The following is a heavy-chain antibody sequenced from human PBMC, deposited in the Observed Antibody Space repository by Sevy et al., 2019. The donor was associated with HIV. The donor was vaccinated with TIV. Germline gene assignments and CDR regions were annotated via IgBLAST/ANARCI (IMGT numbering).Heavy chain of an antibody. CDR3: AXGPDYXXXXGXXXX. J-gene: IGHJ5*02. V-gene: IGHV3-21*01. CDR1: GFXFSSYS. Sequence: GGSLRLSCAASGFXFSSYSMHWVRQAPGKGLEWVSSINSISTYIYYADSVKGRFTISRDNAKNSLYLQMNSLRAEDTAVYYCAXGPDYXXXXGXXXXXGXGTLVTVSS. D-gene: IGHD5-12*01. CDR2: INSISTYI.